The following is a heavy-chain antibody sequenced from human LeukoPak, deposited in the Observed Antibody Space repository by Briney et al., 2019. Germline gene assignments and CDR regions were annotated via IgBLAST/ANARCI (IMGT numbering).Heavy chain of an antibody. CDR3: TTDLPSRDDDY. CDR2: IKSKADGGTT. D-gene: IGHD2-21*01. J-gene: IGHJ4*02. CDR1: GFTFSNAW. Sequence: PGGSLRLSCAASGFTFSNAWMNWVRQAPGKGLEWVGRIKSKADGGTTDYAAPVKGRFTISRDDSKNTLYMQRNSLKTEDTAVYFCTTDLPSRDDDYWGQGTLVTVSS. V-gene: IGHV3-15*07.